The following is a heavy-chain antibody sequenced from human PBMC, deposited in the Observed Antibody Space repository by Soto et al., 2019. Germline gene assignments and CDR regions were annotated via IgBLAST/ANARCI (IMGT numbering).Heavy chain of an antibody. CDR3: AREKSSSGWYFAY. V-gene: IGHV3-7*01. Sequence: HPGGSLRLSCAASGFTFSSYWMSWVRQAPGKGLEWVANIKQDGSEKYYVDSVKGRFTISRDNAKNSLYLQMNSLRAEDTAVYYCAREKSSSGWYFAYWGQGTLVTVSS. D-gene: IGHD6-19*01. CDR2: IKQDGSEK. CDR1: GFTFSSYW. J-gene: IGHJ4*02.